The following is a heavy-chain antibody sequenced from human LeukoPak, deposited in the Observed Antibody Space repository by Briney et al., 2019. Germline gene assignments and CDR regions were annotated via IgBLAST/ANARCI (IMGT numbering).Heavy chain of an antibody. CDR2: ISAYNGNT. CDR3: ARDVRRNSGYDLGY. J-gene: IGHJ4*02. Sequence: ASVKVSCKASGYTFTSYGISWVRQAPGQGLEWMGWISAYNGNTNYAQKLQGRVTMTTDTSTSTAYMELRSLRSDDTAVYYCARDVRRNSGYDLGYWGQGTLVTVSS. D-gene: IGHD5-12*01. CDR1: GYTFTSYG. V-gene: IGHV1-18*01.